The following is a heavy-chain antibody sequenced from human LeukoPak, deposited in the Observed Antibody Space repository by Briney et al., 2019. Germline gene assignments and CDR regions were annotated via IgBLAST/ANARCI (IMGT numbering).Heavy chain of an antibody. CDR1: GGSISSGGYY. Sequence: SQTLSLTCTVSGGSISSGGYYWSWIRQHPGKGLEWIGYIYYSGSTYFNPSLKSRVTISVDTSKNQFSLKLSSVTAADTAVYYCASSVVVPAATRRYYGMDVWGQGTTVTVSS. V-gene: IGHV4-31*03. D-gene: IGHD2-2*01. CDR3: ASSVVVPAATRRYYGMDV. CDR2: IYYSGST. J-gene: IGHJ6*02.